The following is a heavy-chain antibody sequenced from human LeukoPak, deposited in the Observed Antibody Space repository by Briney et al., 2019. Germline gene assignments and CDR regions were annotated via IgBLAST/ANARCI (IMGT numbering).Heavy chain of an antibody. V-gene: IGHV4-39*01. CDR3: ARLRDIVVVPAAMRWFDP. CDR1: GGSISSSSYY. J-gene: IGHJ5*02. D-gene: IGHD2-2*01. Sequence: SETLSLTCTVSGGSISSSSYYWGWIRQPPGKGLEWIGSIYYSGSTYYNPSLKSRVTISVDTSKNQFSLKLSSVTAADTAVYYCARLRDIVVVPAAMRWFDPWGQGTLVTVSS. CDR2: IYYSGST.